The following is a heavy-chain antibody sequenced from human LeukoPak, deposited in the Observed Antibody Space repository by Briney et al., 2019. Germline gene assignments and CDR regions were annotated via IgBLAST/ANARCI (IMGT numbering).Heavy chain of an antibody. D-gene: IGHD2-15*01. CDR2: IIPIFGIA. CDR1: GGTFSSYA. CDR3: ASANLGRPVGHCSGGSCYSDSSWFDP. Sequence: SVKVSCKASGGTFSSYAISWVRQAPGQGLEWMGRIIPIFGIANYAQKFQGRVTITADKSTSTAYMELSSLRSEDTAVYYCASANLGRPVGHCSGGSCYSDSSWFDPWGQGTLVTVSS. J-gene: IGHJ5*02. V-gene: IGHV1-69*04.